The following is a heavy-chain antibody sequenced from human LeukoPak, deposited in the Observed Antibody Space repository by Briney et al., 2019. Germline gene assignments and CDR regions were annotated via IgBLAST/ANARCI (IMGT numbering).Heavy chain of an antibody. D-gene: IGHD3-9*01. V-gene: IGHV3-23*01. Sequence: PGGSLRLSCAASGFTFNSYAMSWVRQAPGKGLEWVSTIGFGDGSAYYADSVKGRFTISRDNSKNTLYLQMNYLGAEDTAVYYCAKDPTSVGGRHDWLLDSWGQGTLVTVSS. CDR3: AKDPTSVGGRHDWLLDS. CDR1: GFTFNSYA. J-gene: IGHJ5*02. CDR2: IGFGDGSA.